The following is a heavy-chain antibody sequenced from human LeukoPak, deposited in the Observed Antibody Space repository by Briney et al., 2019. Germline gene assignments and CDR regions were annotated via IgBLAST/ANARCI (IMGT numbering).Heavy chain of an antibody. V-gene: IGHV4-59*01. CDR3: ARVKDFAYSFFDL. CDR2: VYRSGNA. Sequence: SETLSLTCTLSGGSISQYYWSWIRQPPGKGPEWIGYVYRSGNANYNPSLKSRVTISVDTSKNHFSLNLTSVTAADTAVYYCARVKDFAYSFFDLWGRGTLVTVSS. CDR1: GGSISQYY. J-gene: IGHJ2*01.